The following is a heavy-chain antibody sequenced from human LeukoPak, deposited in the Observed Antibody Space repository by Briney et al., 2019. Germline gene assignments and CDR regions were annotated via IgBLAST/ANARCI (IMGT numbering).Heavy chain of an antibody. J-gene: IGHJ5*02. D-gene: IGHD2-8*01. V-gene: IGHV3-30*09. Sequence: GGSLRPSCAASGFTFTNYAMNWVRQAPGKGLEWVATVSYDRTDTSYADSVKGRFAIFRDNSKNTLYLQMNSLRTEDTAVYYCVRVSGFCTNGVCPSFDPWGQGTLVTVSS. CDR1: GFTFTNYA. CDR2: VSYDRTDT. CDR3: VRVSGFCTNGVCPSFDP.